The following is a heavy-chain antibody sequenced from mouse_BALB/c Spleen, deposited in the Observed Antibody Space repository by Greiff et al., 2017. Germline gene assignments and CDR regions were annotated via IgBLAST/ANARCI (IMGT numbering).Heavy chain of an antibody. Sequence: EVHLVESGGDLVKPGGSLKLSCAASGFTFSSYGMSWVRQTPDKRLEWVATISSGGSYTYYPDSVKGRFTISRDNAKNTLYLQMSSLKSEDTAMYYCARQDYDSSWFAYWGQGTLVTVSA. V-gene: IGHV5-6*01. CDR1: GFTFSSYG. J-gene: IGHJ3*01. CDR3: ARQDYDSSWFAY. D-gene: IGHD2-4*01. CDR2: ISSGGSYT.